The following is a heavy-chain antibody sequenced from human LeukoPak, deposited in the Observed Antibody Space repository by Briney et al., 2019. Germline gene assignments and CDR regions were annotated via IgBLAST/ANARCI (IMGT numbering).Heavy chain of an antibody. CDR3: AKEILGGFDY. CDR1: GFTFSSYG. CDR2: IWYDGSNK. V-gene: IGHV3-33*06. J-gene: IGHJ4*02. D-gene: IGHD3-3*01. Sequence: GGSLRLSCAASGFTFSSYGMHWVRQAPGKGLEWVAVIWYDGSNKYYADSVKGRLTISRDNSKDTLYLQMNSLRAEDTAVYYCAKEILGGFDYWGQGTLVTVSS.